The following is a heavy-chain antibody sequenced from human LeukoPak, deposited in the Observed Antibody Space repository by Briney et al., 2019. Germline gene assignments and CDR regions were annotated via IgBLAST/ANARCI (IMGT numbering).Heavy chain of an antibody. CDR3: AKDSSLGYCSGGSCYFHFDY. CDR2: ISYDGSNK. D-gene: IGHD2-15*01. Sequence: PGGSLRLSCAASGFTFSSYGMHWVRQAPGKGLEWVAVISYDGSNKYYADSVKGRFTISRDNSKNTLYLQMNSLRAEDTAVYYCAKDSSLGYCSGGSCYFHFDYWGQGTLVTVSS. J-gene: IGHJ4*02. CDR1: GFTFSSYG. V-gene: IGHV3-30*18.